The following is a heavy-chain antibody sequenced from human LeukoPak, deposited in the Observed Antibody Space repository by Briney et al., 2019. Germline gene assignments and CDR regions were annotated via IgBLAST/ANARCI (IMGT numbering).Heavy chain of an antibody. CDR3: ARGQWLVPIDY. CDR2: IYHSGST. CDR1: GYSISSGYY. V-gene: IGHV4-38-2*01. D-gene: IGHD6-19*01. Sequence: PSETLSLTCAVSGYSISSGYYWGWNRLPPGKGLEWIGTIYHSGSTYYNPSLKSRVTIAVDTSKNQFSLKLSSVTAADTAVYYCARGQWLVPIDYWGQGTLVTVSS. J-gene: IGHJ4*02.